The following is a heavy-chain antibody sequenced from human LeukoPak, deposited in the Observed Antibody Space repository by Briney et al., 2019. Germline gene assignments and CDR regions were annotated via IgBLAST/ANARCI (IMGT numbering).Heavy chain of an antibody. D-gene: IGHD4-17*01. J-gene: IGHJ4*02. CDR2: ISYDGSNK. CDR1: GFTFSSYG. Sequence: GGSLRLSCAASGFTFSSYGMHWVRQAPGKGLEWVAVISYDGSNKYYADSVKGRFTISRDNSKNTLYLQMNSLRAEDTAVYYCAKFQYTTVTTGNYWGQGTLVTASS. V-gene: IGHV3-30*18. CDR3: AKFQYTTVTTGNY.